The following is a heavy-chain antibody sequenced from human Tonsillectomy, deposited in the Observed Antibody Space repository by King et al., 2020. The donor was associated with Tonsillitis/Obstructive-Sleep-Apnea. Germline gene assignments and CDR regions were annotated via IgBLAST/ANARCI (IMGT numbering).Heavy chain of an antibody. V-gene: IGHV3-53*01. CDR2: IYSDGNT. Sequence: VQLVESGGGLIQPGGSLRLSCAASGFTVSSNYMSWVRQAPGKGLEWVSLIYSDGNTYYADSVKGRFTISRDNSKNTLYLQMNSLRAEDTAVYYCARDLGYCTNGVCSYYFDYWGQGTLVTVSS. D-gene: IGHD2-8*01. CDR1: GFTVSSNY. J-gene: IGHJ4*02. CDR3: ARDLGYCTNGVCSYYFDY.